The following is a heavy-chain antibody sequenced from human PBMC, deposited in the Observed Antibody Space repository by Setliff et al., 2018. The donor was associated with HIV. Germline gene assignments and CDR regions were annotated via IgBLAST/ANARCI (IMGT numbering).Heavy chain of an antibody. CDR3: ARVSSTYWYSIFRNYYYHMDV. V-gene: IGHV4-38-2*01. D-gene: IGHD2-8*02. Sequence: PSETLSLTCAVSGYSISSGYYWGWIRQPPGKGLEWIGSIYYNGNTYYNPSLKSRVTISVDTSKNQFSLKLSSVTAADTAVYYCARVSSTYWYSIFRNYYYHMDVWGKGTTVTVSS. J-gene: IGHJ6*03. CDR2: IYYNGNT. CDR1: GYSISSGYY.